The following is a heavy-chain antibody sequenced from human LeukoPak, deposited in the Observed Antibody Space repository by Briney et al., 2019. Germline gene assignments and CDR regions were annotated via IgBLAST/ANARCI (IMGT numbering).Heavy chain of an antibody. Sequence: SETLSLTCTVSAGSISSYYSSWIRQPPGKGLEWIGYIFYSGSTNYNPSLKSRVTISVDTSKNQFSLKLSSVTAADTAVYYCARDQNRAFDIWGQGTMVTVSS. CDR3: ARDQNRAFDI. V-gene: IGHV4-59*01. CDR1: AGSISSYY. CDR2: IFYSGST. J-gene: IGHJ3*02.